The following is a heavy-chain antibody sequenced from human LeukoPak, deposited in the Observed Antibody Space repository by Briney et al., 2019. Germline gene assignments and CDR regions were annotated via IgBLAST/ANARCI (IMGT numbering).Heavy chain of an antibody. CDR3: VKGRGGGWYSHFDY. CDR1: GFTFSSYA. Sequence: QPGGSLRLSCAASGFTFSSYAMNWVRQAPGKGLEWVSAIRSSDGRTHYADSVRGRFTISRDNSKNTLYLQMNSLRAEDTAVYYCVKGRGGGWYSHFDYWGQGTLVTVSS. D-gene: IGHD6-19*01. J-gene: IGHJ4*02. V-gene: IGHV3-23*01. CDR2: IRSSDGRT.